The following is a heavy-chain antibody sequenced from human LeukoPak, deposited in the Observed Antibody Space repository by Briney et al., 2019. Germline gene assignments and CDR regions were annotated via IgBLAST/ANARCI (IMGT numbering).Heavy chain of an antibody. CDR3: ARQKCTSTSCLTKNAFDI. J-gene: IGHJ3*02. D-gene: IGHD2-2*01. CDR1: GSVSSYY. Sequence: SATLSLPCTVSGSVSSYYWSWIRQPPGKGLEWIGYIYTSGSTNYNPSLKSRVTTSVDTSKNQFSLDLTSVTAGDTAVYYCARQKCTSTSCLTKNAFDIWGQGTMVTVSS. CDR2: IYTSGST. V-gene: IGHV4-4*09.